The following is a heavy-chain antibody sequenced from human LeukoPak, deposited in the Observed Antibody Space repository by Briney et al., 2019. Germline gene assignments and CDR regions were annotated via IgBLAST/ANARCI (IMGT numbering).Heavy chain of an antibody. CDR3: AREYYDFWSGYYPSYFDY. Sequence: PGGSLRLSCAACGFTFSSYDMHWVRQATGKGPEWVSAIGTAGDTYYPGSVKGRFTISRDNAKNTLYLQMNSLRAEDTAVYYCAREYYDFWSGYYPSYFDYWGQGTLVTVSS. D-gene: IGHD3-3*01. CDR1: GFTFSSYD. J-gene: IGHJ4*02. V-gene: IGHV3-13*01. CDR2: IGTAGDT.